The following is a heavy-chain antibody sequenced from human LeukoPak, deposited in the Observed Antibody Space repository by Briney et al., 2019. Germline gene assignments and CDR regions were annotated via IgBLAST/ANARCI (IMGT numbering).Heavy chain of an antibody. J-gene: IGHJ4*02. CDR1: GLTFRNYG. Sequence: PGGSLRLSCAASGLTFRNYGMHWVRQAPGKGLEWVAVIWYDGSNQYYLDSVKGRFTVSRDNSKGTLCLQMNSLRAEDTAVYYCAKQLGYCSDGSCYFPYWGQGTLVTVSS. CDR2: IWYDGSNQ. D-gene: IGHD2-15*01. V-gene: IGHV3-33*06. CDR3: AKQLGYCSDGSCYFPY.